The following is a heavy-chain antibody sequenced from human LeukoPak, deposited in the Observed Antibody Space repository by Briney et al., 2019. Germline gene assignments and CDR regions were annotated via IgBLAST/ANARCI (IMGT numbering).Heavy chain of an antibody. CDR3: ARVFTSGEVVVTATQGDYYYYYMDV. J-gene: IGHJ6*03. V-gene: IGHV1-18*01. D-gene: IGHD2-21*02. CDR1: GYTLTSYG. Sequence: GASVKVSCKASGYTLTSYGISWVRQAPGQGLEWMGWISAYNGNTNYAQKLQGRVTMTTDTSTSTAYMELRSLRSDDTAVYYCARVFTSGEVVVTATQGDYYYYYMDVWGKGTTVTVSS. CDR2: ISAYNGNT.